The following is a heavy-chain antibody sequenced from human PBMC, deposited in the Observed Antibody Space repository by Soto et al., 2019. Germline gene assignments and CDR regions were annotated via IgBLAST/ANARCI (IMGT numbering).Heavy chain of an antibody. V-gene: IGHV4-59*01. Sequence: SETLSLSCTVSGGSISGYYWSWIRQPPGKGLEWIGYIYYSGSTNYNPSLKSRVTISVDTSKNQFSLNLSSVTAADTAVYYCGRGGKYSYDSSRNYWWSLYYYGMDLWGQGSTATVSS. D-gene: IGHD3-22*01. CDR3: GRGGKYSYDSSRNYWWSLYYYGMDL. CDR2: IYYSGST. J-gene: IGHJ6*02. CDR1: GGSISGYY.